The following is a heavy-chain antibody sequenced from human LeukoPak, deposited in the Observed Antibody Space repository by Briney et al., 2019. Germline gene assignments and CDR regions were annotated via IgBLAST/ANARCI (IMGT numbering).Heavy chain of an antibody. V-gene: IGHV4-4*07. D-gene: IGHD3-3*01. CDR2: IYTSGST. CDR3: ARLVGVDDFWSGYPYYFDY. CDR1: GGSISSYY. J-gene: IGHJ4*02. Sequence: SETLSLTCTVSGGSISSYYWSWIRQPAGKGLEWIGRIYTSGSTNYSPSLKSRVTMSVDTSKNQFSLKLSSVTAADTAVYYCARLVGVDDFWSGYPYYFDYWGQGTLVTVSS.